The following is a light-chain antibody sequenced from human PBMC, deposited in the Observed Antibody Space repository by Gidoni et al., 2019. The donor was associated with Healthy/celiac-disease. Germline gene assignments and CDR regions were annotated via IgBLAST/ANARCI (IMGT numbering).Light chain of an antibody. V-gene: IGLV1-47*01. CDR2: RNN. J-gene: IGLJ3*02. CDR3: AAWDDSLSGHWV. Sequence: QSVLTQPPSAASNPRQRVPISCSGSSSNIGSNYVYWYQQLPGTAPKLLLYRNNQRPSGVSVRFSGSQSGTSASLAISGLRSEDEAAYYCAAWDDSLSGHWVFGGGTKLTVL. CDR1: SSNIGSNY.